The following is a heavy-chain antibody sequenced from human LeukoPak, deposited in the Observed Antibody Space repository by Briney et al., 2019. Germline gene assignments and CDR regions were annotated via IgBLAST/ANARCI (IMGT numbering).Heavy chain of an antibody. CDR1: GFTFSSYW. V-gene: IGHV3-7*01. CDR3: ARMGALNMLSYCGGDCYPNY. J-gene: IGHJ4*02. Sequence: GGSLRLSCAASGFTFSSYWMNWVRQAPGKGLEWVANIKQDGSEKYYVDSVKGRFTISRDNAKNSLYLQMNSLRAEDTAVYYCARMGALNMLSYCGGDCYPNYWGQGTLVTVSS. CDR2: IKQDGSEK. D-gene: IGHD2-21*02.